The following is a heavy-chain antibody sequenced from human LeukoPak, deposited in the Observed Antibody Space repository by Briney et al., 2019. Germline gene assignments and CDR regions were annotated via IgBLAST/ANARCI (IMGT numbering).Heavy chain of an antibody. CDR1: GFTFSSYG. CDR3: ARDQGLTFGGAPLYYFDY. D-gene: IGHD3-16*01. V-gene: IGHV3-33*01. Sequence: GGSLRLSCAASGFTFSSYGMHWVRQAPGKGLEWVAVIWYDGSNKYYADSVKGRFTISRDNSKNTLYLQMNSLRAEDTAVYYCARDQGLTFGGAPLYYFDYWGQGTLVTVSS. J-gene: IGHJ4*02. CDR2: IWYDGSNK.